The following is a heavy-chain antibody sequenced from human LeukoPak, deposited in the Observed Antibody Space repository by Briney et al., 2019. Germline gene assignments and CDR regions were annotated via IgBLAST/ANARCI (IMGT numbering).Heavy chain of an antibody. Sequence: GGSLRLSCAASGFTSTNYAMSWVRQAPGKGLEWVSAISGSGGSTYYADSVKGRFTISRDNSKNTLYLQMNSLRAEDTAVYYCAKYSHYYGMDVWGQGTTVTVSS. CDR1: GFTSTNYA. CDR3: AKYSHYYGMDV. D-gene: IGHD2-15*01. CDR2: ISGSGGST. J-gene: IGHJ6*02. V-gene: IGHV3-23*01.